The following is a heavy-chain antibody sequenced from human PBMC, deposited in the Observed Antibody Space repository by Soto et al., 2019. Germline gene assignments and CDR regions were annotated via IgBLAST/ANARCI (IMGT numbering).Heavy chain of an antibody. CDR2: SNSGNGNT. V-gene: IGHV1-3*01. J-gene: IGHJ4*02. CDR3: AGLPDY. CDR1: GYTSTIYV. Sequence: QVQLVQSGAEVKKPGASVKVSCKASGYTSTIYVMHWVRQAPGQGLAWLGSSNSGNGNTKYSQKFQGRVSITRDTSATTAYIELSSLRSLATSVYYCAGLPDYWCQGTMVGVSS.